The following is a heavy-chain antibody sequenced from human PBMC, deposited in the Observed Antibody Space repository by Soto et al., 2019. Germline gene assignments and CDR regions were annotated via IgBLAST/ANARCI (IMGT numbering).Heavy chain of an antibody. CDR1: GFSLSTSGMC. D-gene: IGHD3-3*01. CDR3: ARVNVDMTIFGVVTVYNMDV. V-gene: IGHV2-70*11. J-gene: IGHJ6*03. Sequence: GSGPTLVNPTQTLTLTCTFSGFSLSTSGMCVSWIRQPPGKALEWLARIDWDGDKYYSTSLKTRLTISKDTSKNQVVLTMTNTDPVDTATYYCARVNVDMTIFGVVTVYNMDVWGKGTTVTVSS. CDR2: IDWDGDK.